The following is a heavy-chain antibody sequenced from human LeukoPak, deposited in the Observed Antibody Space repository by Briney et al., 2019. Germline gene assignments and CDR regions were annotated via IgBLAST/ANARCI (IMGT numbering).Heavy chain of an antibody. CDR1: RGSISSFY. V-gene: IGHV4-4*09. CDR3: ASHEPGGARRAFDI. Sequence: SETLSLSCTVSRGSISSFYWSWIPEPPGKGLEWIWYIYISGSANYNPSPKSRATASVDTSKSHFALNLTSVTAADTAVYCCASHEPGGARRAFDIWGQGTMVTVSS. D-gene: IGHD4-17*01. CDR2: IYISGSA. J-gene: IGHJ3*02.